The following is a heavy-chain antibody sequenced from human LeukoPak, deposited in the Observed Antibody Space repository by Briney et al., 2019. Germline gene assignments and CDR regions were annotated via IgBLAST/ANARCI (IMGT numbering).Heavy chain of an antibody. D-gene: IGHD6-19*01. CDR2: INHSGST. CDR1: GGSFSGYY. J-gene: IGHJ1*01. V-gene: IGHV4-34*01. Sequence: SETLSLTCAVYGGSFSGYYWSWIRQPPGKGLEWVGEINHSGSTNYNPSLKSRVTTSVDTSRNQFSLNLTSVTAGDRPVYYCARGFGSGWTPLILVYFQHWGQGTLVTVSP. CDR3: ARGFGSGWTPLILVYFQH.